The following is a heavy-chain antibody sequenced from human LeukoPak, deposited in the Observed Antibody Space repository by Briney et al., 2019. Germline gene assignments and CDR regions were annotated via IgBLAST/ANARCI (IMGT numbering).Heavy chain of an antibody. CDR2: IYHSGST. V-gene: IGHV4-4*02. D-gene: IGHD2-15*01. CDR3: ARVFRRETPYYFDY. Sequence: SGTLSLTCAVSGGSISSSNWWSWVRQPPGKGLEWIGEIYHSGSTNYNPSLKSRVTISVDTSKNQFSLKLSSVTAADTAVYYCARVFRRETPYYFDYWGQGTLVTVSS. CDR1: GGSISSSNW. J-gene: IGHJ4*02.